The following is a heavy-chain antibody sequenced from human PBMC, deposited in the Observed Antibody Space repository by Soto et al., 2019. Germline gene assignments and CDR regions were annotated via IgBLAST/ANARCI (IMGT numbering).Heavy chain of an antibody. CDR3: TRVRSNYAYYYYYMDV. CDR1: GFTFGDYA. Sequence: PGGSLRLSCTASGFTFGDYAMSWFRQAPGKGLEWVGFIRSKAYGGTTEYAASVKGRFTISRDDSKSIAYLQMNSLKTEDTAVYYCTRVRSNYAYYYYYMDVWGKGTTVTVSS. D-gene: IGHD4-4*01. CDR2: IRSKAYGGTT. V-gene: IGHV3-49*03. J-gene: IGHJ6*03.